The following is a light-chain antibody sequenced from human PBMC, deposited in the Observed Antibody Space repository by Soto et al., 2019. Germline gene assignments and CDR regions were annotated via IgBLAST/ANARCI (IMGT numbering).Light chain of an antibody. CDR1: QDIRTD. J-gene: IGKJ4*01. CDR2: EAS. V-gene: IGKV1-17*01. Sequence: QSPASLSASVTDRVTITCRASQDIRTDLGWYQQKPGKAPERLIYEASVLQSGVPSRFSGSGSGTEFTLTVSSLQPEDFATYYCVQHYSYPLTFGGGTKVDIK. CDR3: VQHYSYPLT.